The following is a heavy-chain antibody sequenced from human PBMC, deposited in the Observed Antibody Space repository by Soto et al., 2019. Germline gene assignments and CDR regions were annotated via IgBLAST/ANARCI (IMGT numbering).Heavy chain of an antibody. V-gene: IGHV5-51*01. CDR3: ARHRGYIYDAFDI. Sequence: GGSLRLSCKTSGYSFTSYWIGWVRQMPGKGLEWMGIIYPGDSDTRYSPSFQGQVTISADKSINTAYLQWSSLKASDTAMYFCARHRGYIYDAFDIWGQGTMVTVSS. CDR1: GYSFTSYW. CDR2: IYPGDSDT. D-gene: IGHD5-18*01. J-gene: IGHJ3*02.